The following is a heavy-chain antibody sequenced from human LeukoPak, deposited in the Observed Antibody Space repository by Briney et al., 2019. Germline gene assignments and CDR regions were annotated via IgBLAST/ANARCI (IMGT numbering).Heavy chain of an antibody. J-gene: IGHJ4*02. CDR2: IYYSGST. CDR1: GGSISSYY. Sequence: SETLSLTCTVSGGSISSYYWSWIRQSPGKGPEWIGFIYYSGSTTYNPSLKSRVTISVDTSKNQFSLKLSSVTAADTAVYYCARDKKGTSCYDYWGQGTLVTVSS. D-gene: IGHD2-2*01. V-gene: IGHV4-59*01. CDR3: ARDKKGTSCYDY.